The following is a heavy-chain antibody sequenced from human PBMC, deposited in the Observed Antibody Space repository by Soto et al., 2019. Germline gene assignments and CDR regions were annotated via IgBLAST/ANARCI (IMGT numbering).Heavy chain of an antibody. CDR2: IYYSGST. Sequence: QLQLQESGPGLVKPSETLSLTCTVSGGSISSSSYYWGWIRQPPGKGLEWIGSIYYSGSTYYNPSLKSRVTISVDTSKNQFSLKLSSVTAADTAVYYCARHGEWLAYAFDIWGQGTMVTVSS. CDR3: ARHGEWLAYAFDI. J-gene: IGHJ3*02. CDR1: GGSISSSSYY. V-gene: IGHV4-39*01. D-gene: IGHD6-19*01.